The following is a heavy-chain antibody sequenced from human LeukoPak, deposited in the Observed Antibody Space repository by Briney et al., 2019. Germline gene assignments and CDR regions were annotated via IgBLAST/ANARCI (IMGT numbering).Heavy chain of an antibody. CDR1: GGSISSYY. V-gene: IGHV4-59*01. CDR2: IYYSGST. Sequence: SETLSLTCTVSGGSISSYYWSWIRQPPGKGLEWIGYIYYSGSTNYNPSLKSRVTISVDTPKNQFSLKLSSVTAADTAVYYCARGVVGATGGVFDYWGQGTLVTVSS. D-gene: IGHD1-26*01. J-gene: IGHJ4*02. CDR3: ARGVVGATGGVFDY.